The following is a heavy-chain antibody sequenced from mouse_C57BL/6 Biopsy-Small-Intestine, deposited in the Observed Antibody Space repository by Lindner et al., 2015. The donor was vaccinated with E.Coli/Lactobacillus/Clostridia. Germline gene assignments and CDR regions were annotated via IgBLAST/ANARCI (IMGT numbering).Heavy chain of an antibody. D-gene: IGHD1-1*01. V-gene: IGHV7-3*01. Sequence: VQLQESGGGLVQPGGSLSLSCAASGFTFTDYYMSWVRQPPGKALEWLGFIRNKANGYTTEYSASVKGRFTISRDNSQSTLYLQMNALRAEDSATYYCARYTPSYYGSLAYWGQGTLVTVSA. CDR1: GFTFTDYY. CDR2: IRNKANGYTT. J-gene: IGHJ3*01. CDR3: ARYTPSYYGSLAY.